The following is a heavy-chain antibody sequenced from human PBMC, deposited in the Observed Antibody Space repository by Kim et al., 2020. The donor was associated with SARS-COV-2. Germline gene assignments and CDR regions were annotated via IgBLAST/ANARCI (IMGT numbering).Heavy chain of an antibody. Sequence: GGSLRLSCAASGFTFSSYAMHWVRQAPGKGLEWVAVISYDGSNKYYADSVKGRFTISRDNSKNMLYLQMNSLRAEDTAVYYCARDLTRIVGGALDYWCQG. V-gene: IGHV3-30-3*01. CDR1: GFTFSSYA. D-gene: IGHD3-22*01. J-gene: IGHJ4*02. CDR3: ARDLTRIVGGALDY. CDR2: ISYDGSNK.